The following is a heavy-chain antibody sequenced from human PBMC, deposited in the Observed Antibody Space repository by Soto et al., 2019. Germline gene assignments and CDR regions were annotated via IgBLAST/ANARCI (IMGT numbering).Heavy chain of an antibody. CDR1: GGSFRCHS. CDR3: STRAYDTNGYYRFDP. J-gene: IGHJ5*01. V-gene: IGHV4-34*01. CDR2: INHSGRV. Sequence: AETLTLTCAVYGGSFRCHSWTWIRQSPGKGLEWIGDINHSGRVTYSPSLKSRVTISLDTSKNQFSLPLSAVTAADTAMYYCSTRAYDTNGYYRFDPWGQGTLVTVSS. D-gene: IGHD3-22*01.